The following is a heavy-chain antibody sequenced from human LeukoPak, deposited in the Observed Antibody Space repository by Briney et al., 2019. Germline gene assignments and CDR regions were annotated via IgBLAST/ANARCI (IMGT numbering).Heavy chain of an antibody. D-gene: IGHD6-13*01. CDR3: ARQPTAAVAFDI. CDR1: GGSISSSSYY. J-gene: IGHJ3*02. V-gene: IGHV4-39*01. Sequence: SETLSLTCAVSGGSISSSSYYWGWIRRPPGKGLEYIGNIYYSGNTYYNPSLKSRVTISVDTSKNQFSLNLSSVTAADTAVYYCARQPTAAVAFDIWGQGTMVTVS. CDR2: IYYSGNT.